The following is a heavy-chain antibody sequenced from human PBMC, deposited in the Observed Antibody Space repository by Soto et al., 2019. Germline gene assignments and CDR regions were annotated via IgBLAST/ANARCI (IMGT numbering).Heavy chain of an antibody. CDR2: ISGNGEII. J-gene: IGHJ4*02. D-gene: IGHD4-17*01. V-gene: IGHV3-11*01. Sequence: PGGSLRLSCAASGFTFSDYYIHWIRRAPGKGLEWISYISGNGEIIQYAASARGRFTTSRDNAENSVYLEMDSLRAEDTALYYCARDVDADLRTDFDYWGRGTLVTVSS. CDR1: GFTFSDYY. CDR3: ARDVDADLRTDFDY.